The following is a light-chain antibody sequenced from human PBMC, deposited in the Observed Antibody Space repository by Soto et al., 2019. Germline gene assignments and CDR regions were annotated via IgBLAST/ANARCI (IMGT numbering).Light chain of an antibody. CDR2: DAS. CDR3: QQHQSYWS. CDR1: QSISRW. Sequence: DIQMTQAPSTLSASVGDRLTITCRASQSISRWLAWYQQKPGKAPRLLIHDASSLQSGVPSRFSGSGSGTEFTLTISSLQPDDFATYFCQQHQSYWSLGQGTKVDIK. V-gene: IGKV1-5*01. J-gene: IGKJ1*01.